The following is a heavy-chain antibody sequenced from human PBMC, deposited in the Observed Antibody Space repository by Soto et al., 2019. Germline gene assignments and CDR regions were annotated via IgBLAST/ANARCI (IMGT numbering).Heavy chain of an antibody. J-gene: IGHJ4*02. CDR2: INAGNGNT. CDR3: ARAVAVPASCDY. CDR1: GYSFTSYA. V-gene: IGHV1-3*05. D-gene: IGHD6-19*01. Sequence: QVQLVQSGAEEKKPGASAKVSCKASGYSFTSYAMHWVRQAPGQRLEWMGWINAGNGNTKYSQKFQGRVTITRDTSASTAYMELSSLRSEDTAMYYCARAVAVPASCDYWGQGTLVTVSS.